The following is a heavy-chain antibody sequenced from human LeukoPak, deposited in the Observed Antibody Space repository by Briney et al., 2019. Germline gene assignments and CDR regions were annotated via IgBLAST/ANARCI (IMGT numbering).Heavy chain of an antibody. CDR2: ISSSSSYI. CDR1: GFTFSSYS. V-gene: IGHV3-21*01. Sequence: GGSLRLSCAASGFTFSSYSMNWVRQAPGKGLEWVSSISSSSSYIYYADSVEGRFTISRDNAKNSLYLQMNSLRAEDTAVYYCARSAFTAIGDYWGQGALVTVSS. CDR3: ARSAFTAIGDY. J-gene: IGHJ4*02. D-gene: IGHD5-18*01.